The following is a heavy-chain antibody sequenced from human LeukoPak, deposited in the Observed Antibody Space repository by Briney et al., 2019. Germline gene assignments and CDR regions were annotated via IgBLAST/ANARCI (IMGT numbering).Heavy chain of an antibody. J-gene: IGHJ4*02. CDR3: ARVERFGEFTYDY. CDR1: GGSISSYY. D-gene: IGHD3-10*01. CDR2: IYYSGST. V-gene: IGHV4-59*01. Sequence: SETLSLTCTVSGGSISSYYWSWIRQPPGKGLEWIGYIYYSGSTYYNPSLKSRVTISVDTSKNQFSLKLSSVTAADTAVYYCARVERFGEFTYDYWGQGTLVTVSS.